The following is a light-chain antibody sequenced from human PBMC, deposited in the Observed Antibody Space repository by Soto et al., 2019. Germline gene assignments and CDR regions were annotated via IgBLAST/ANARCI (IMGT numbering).Light chain of an antibody. CDR1: QGISTY. J-gene: IGKJ1*01. V-gene: IGKV1-9*01. CDR3: QHRNGYPRP. CDR2: AAS. Sequence: DIQLTQSPSFLSASVGDRVTITCRASQGISTYLAWYQQEPGKAPKLLIYAASTLQSGVPSRFGGSGSGTEFILTISSLQPEDFATFYWQHRNGYPRPFGQGTKVEIK.